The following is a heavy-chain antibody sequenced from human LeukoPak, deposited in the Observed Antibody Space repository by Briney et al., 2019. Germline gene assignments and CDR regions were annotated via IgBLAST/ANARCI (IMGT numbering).Heavy chain of an antibody. CDR1: GFTFSSYA. CDR3: ARESPTEDAFDI. V-gene: IGHV3-23*05. Sequence: GGSLRLSCAASGFTFSSYAMSWVRQAPGKGLEWVSHINNNGGGTSYADSVKGRFTISRDNSKNTLYVHLNSLRAEDTAVYYCARESPTEDAFDIWGQGTMVTVSS. CDR2: INNNGGGT. J-gene: IGHJ3*02.